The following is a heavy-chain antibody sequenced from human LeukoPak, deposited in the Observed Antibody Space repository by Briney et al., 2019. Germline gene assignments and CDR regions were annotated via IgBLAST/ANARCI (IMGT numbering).Heavy chain of an antibody. V-gene: IGHV3-74*01. J-gene: IGHJ3*02. CDR1: GFSFSRYW. CDR2: MNSDGSST. D-gene: IGHD3-22*01. CDR3: ATGHYYDSSGYYPLPDAFDI. Sequence: GGSLRLSCAASGFSFSRYWMHWVRQAPGEGQVWVSRMNSDGSSTNYADSVKGRFTISRDNAKNILYLQMNSLRAEDTAVYHCATGHYYDSSGYYPLPDAFDIWGQGTMVTVSS.